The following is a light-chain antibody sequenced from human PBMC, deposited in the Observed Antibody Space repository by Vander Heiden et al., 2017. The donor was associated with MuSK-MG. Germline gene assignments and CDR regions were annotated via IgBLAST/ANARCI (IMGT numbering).Light chain of an antibody. Sequence: DIQMTQSPSSLSASVGDRVTITCRASQSISSYLNWYQQKPGKAPKLLIYAASSLQSGVPSRFSGSGSGTDFTLTISSLQPEDFATYYYQQSYINPVGQWTKLEIK. J-gene: IGKJ2*01. CDR2: AAS. CDR1: QSISSY. V-gene: IGKV1-39*01. CDR3: QQSYINP.